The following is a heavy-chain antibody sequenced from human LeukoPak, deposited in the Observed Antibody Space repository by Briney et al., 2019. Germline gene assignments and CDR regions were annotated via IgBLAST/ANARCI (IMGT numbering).Heavy chain of an antibody. Sequence: GGSLRLSCAASGFTFSNYWMSWVRQAPGRGLEWVANINQAGSEKYYVGSVKGRFTISRDNARNSLYLQMNSLRAEDTAVYYCARGSYYDSSGSLWGQGTLVTVSS. D-gene: IGHD3-22*01. J-gene: IGHJ4*02. CDR1: GFTFSNYW. CDR2: INQAGSEK. CDR3: ARGSYYDSSGSL. V-gene: IGHV3-7*01.